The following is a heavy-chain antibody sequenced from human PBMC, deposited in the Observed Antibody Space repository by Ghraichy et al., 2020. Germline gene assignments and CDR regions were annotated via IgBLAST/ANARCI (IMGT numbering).Heavy chain of an antibody. J-gene: IGHJ4*02. D-gene: IGHD3-3*01. CDR3: AKCVGNDYDFWRAFQSD. CDR2: ISGNVGKT. Sequence: GESLNISCAASGFTFSNYAMSWVRQAQGKGLEWVSSISGNVGKTYYADSVKGRFTISRDNSKSTLYLEMNSLRVEDTAVYYCAKCVGNDYDFWRAFQSDWGQGILVTVSS. V-gene: IGHV3-23*01. CDR1: GFTFSNYA.